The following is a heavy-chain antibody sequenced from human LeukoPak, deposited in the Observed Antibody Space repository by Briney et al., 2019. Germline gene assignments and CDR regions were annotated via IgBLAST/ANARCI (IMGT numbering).Heavy chain of an antibody. J-gene: IGHJ6*03. D-gene: IGHD6-6*01. V-gene: IGHV3-21*01. CDR2: ISSSSSYI. Sequence: PGGSLRLSCAASGFTFSSYSMNWVRQAPGKGLEWVSSISSSSSYIYYADSVKGRFTISRDNAKNSLYLQMNSLRAEDTAVYYCTRVCYSSSSYYYYMDVWGKGTTVTVSS. CDR3: TRVCYSSSSYYYYMDV. CDR1: GFTFSSYS.